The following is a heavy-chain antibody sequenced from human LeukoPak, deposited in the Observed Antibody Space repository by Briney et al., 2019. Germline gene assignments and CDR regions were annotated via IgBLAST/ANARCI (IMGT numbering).Heavy chain of an antibody. CDR1: GYTFTSYY. D-gene: IGHD3-16*01. Sequence: ASVKVSCKASGYTFTSYYMHWVRQAPGQGLEWMGWINPNSGGTNYAQKFQGRVTMTRDTSISTAYMELSRLRSDDTAVYYCVRDHYVSGNYVLDDYWGQGTLVTVSS. V-gene: IGHV1-2*02. CDR2: INPNSGGT. CDR3: VRDHYVSGNYVLDDY. J-gene: IGHJ4*02.